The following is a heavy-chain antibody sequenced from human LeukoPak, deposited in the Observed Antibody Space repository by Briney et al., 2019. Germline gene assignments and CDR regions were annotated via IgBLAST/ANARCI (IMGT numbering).Heavy chain of an antibody. CDR1: GFTFSNVW. Sequence: GGSLRLSCAASGFTFSNVWMSWVRQAPGKGLEWVANIKQDGSEKNYVDSVKGRFTISRDNAKNSLYLQMNSLRAEDAALYYCAKVAVAGPYWYFDLWGRGTLVTVSS. CDR2: IKQDGSEK. D-gene: IGHD6-19*01. V-gene: IGHV3-7*03. CDR3: AKVAVAGPYWYFDL. J-gene: IGHJ2*01.